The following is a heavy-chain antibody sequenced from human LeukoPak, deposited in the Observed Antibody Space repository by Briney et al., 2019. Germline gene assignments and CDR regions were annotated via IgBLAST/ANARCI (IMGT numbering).Heavy chain of an antibody. V-gene: IGHV4-59*08. D-gene: IGHD3-22*01. CDR1: GGSISDNY. Sequence: SETLSLTCSVSGGSISDNYWSWIRQPPGKGLEWTGYIYYSGSTYYNPSLKGRVTISVDTSKNQFSLKLSSVTAADTAVYYCARVYYHDSRSNYFDPWGQGTLVTVSS. CDR2: IYYSGST. CDR3: ARVYYHDSRSNYFDP. J-gene: IGHJ5*02.